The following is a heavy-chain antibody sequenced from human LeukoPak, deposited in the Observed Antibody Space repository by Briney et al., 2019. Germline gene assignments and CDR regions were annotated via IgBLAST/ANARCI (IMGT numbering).Heavy chain of an antibody. CDR3: ARDPDSSGWYSYYYYYGMDV. CDR1: GFTFSSYA. Sequence: GGSLRLSCAASGFTFSSYAMSWVRQAPGKGLEYVSAISSNGGSTYYANSVKGRFTISRDNSKSTLYLQMGSLRAEDMAVYYCARDPDSSGWYSYYYYYGMDVWGQGTTVTVSS. D-gene: IGHD6-19*01. V-gene: IGHV3-64*01. CDR2: ISSNGGST. J-gene: IGHJ6*02.